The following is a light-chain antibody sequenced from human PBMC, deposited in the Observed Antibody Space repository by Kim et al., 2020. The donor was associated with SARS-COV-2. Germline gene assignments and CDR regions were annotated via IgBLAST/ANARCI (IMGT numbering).Light chain of an antibody. CDR2: GAS. J-gene: IGKJ1*01. CDR1: QSVRSIY. V-gene: IGKV3-20*01. CDR3: QQYGSSPWT. Sequence: IVLTQSPGTLSLSPGERATLSCRASQSVRSIYLAWYQQKPGQAPRLLINGASGRATGIPDTFSVSGSGTDFTLTISRLEPEDFEVYYCQQYGSSPWTLGQGTKVDFK.